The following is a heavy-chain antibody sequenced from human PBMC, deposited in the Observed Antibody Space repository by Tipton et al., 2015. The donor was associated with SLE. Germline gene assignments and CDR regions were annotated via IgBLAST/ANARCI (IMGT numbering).Heavy chain of an antibody. CDR1: GFTFSSYS. CDR3: AKDIAVEY. CDR2: ISSSSSYI. D-gene: IGHD6-13*01. Sequence: SLRLSCAASGFTFSSYSMNWVRQAPGKGLEWVSSISSSSSYIYYADSVKGRFTISRDNAKNSLYLQMNSLRAEDTEVYYCAKDIAVEYWGQGTLVTVSS. J-gene: IGHJ4*02. V-gene: IGHV3-21*03.